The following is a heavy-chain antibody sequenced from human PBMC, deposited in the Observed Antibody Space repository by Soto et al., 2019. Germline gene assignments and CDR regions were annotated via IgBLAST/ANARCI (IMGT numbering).Heavy chain of an antibody. Sequence: PGGSLRLSCAASGFTFSSYSMNWVRQAPGKGLEWVSYISSSSITIYYADSVKGRFTISRDNAKNSLYLQMNSLRAEDTAVYYCARAAGLVVVAVFDYWGQGTLVTVSS. CDR3: ARAAGLVVVAVFDY. CDR1: GFTFSSYS. CDR2: ISSSSITI. V-gene: IGHV3-48*01. J-gene: IGHJ4*02. D-gene: IGHD2-15*01.